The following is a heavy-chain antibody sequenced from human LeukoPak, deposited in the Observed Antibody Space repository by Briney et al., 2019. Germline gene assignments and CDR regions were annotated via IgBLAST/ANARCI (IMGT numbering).Heavy chain of an antibody. Sequence: SVKVSCKASGGTFSSYAISWVRQAPGQGLEWMGGIIPIFGTANYAQKFQGRVTITADESTSTAYMELSSLRSEDTAVYYCAPAPTKDDAFDIWGQGTMVTVSS. CDR1: GGTFSSYA. J-gene: IGHJ3*02. V-gene: IGHV1-69*13. CDR3: APAPTKDDAFDI. CDR2: IIPIFGTA.